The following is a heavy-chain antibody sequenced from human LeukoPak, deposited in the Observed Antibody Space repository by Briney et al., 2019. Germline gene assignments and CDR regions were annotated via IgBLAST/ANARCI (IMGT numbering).Heavy chain of an antibody. D-gene: IGHD6-13*01. Sequence: GRSLRLSCAASGFTFSSYGMHWVRQAPGKGLEWVSAISGSGGSTYYADSVKGRFTISRDNSKNTPYLQMNSLRAEDTAVYYCATRLWYSSSWSDLPDYWGQGTLVTVSS. V-gene: IGHV3-23*01. J-gene: IGHJ4*02. CDR2: ISGSGGST. CDR3: ATRLWYSSSWSDLPDY. CDR1: GFTFSSYG.